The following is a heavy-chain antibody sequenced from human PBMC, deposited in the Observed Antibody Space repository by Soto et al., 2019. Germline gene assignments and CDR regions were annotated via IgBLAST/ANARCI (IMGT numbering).Heavy chain of an antibody. V-gene: IGHV3-30*18. CDR1: GFTFSSYG. D-gene: IGHD1-26*01. J-gene: IGHJ6*02. Sequence: QVQLVESGGGVVQPGRSLRLSCAASGFTFSSYGMHWVRQAAGKGLEWVAVISYDGSNKYYADSVKGRFTISRDNSMNTLYLQMNSLRAEDTAVYYCAKDVVVGATTGLGDYYYYYGMDVWGQGTTVTVSS. CDR3: AKDVVVGATTGLGDYYYYYGMDV. CDR2: ISYDGSNK.